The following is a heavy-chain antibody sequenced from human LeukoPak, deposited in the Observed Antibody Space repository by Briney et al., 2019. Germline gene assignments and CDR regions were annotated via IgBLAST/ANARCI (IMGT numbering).Heavy chain of an antibody. D-gene: IGHD4-23*01. Sequence: ASVKVSCKASGYTFTSYCISWVRQAPGQGLEWMGWISAYNGDTNYAQKLQGRVTMTTDTSTSTAYMELRSLRSDDTAVYYGARDGATVVSNYYYYYGMDVWGQGTTVTVSS. J-gene: IGHJ6*02. CDR2: ISAYNGDT. CDR3: ARDGATVVSNYYYYYGMDV. V-gene: IGHV1-18*04. CDR1: GYTFTSYC.